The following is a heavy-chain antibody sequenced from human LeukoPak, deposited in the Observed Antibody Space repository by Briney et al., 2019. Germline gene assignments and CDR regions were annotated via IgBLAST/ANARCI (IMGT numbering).Heavy chain of an antibody. CDR3: ARGGYSSPRGWFDS. Sequence: ASAKVSCKASGYTFTNYYMHWVRQAPGQGLEWMGMLNPSGGSTTYVQKFQGRVSLTRDMSTRTVYMELSSLRSEDTAVYYCARGGYSSPRGWFDSWGQGTLVTVSS. CDR2: LNPSGGST. J-gene: IGHJ5*01. D-gene: IGHD6-13*01. CDR1: GYTFTNYY. V-gene: IGHV1-46*01.